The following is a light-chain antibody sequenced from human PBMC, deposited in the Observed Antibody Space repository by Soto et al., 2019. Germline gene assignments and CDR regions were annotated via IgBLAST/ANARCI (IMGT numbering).Light chain of an antibody. Sequence: DIVLTQSPGTLYLSPGERATLSCRASQIVSSSYLAWYQQKPGQAPRLLIYDASTRATGIPDRFSGSGSGTGFTLTISRLQPEDLAIYYCQQSYRTPRTFGQGTKVDIK. CDR2: DAS. V-gene: IGKV3D-20*02. CDR1: QIVSSSY. CDR3: QQSYRTPRT. J-gene: IGKJ1*01.